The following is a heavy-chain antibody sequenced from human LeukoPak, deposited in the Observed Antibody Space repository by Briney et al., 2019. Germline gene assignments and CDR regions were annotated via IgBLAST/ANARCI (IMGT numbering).Heavy chain of an antibody. V-gene: IGHV4-34*01. Sequence: SETLSLTCAVYGGSFSGYYWSWIRQPPGKGLEWIGEINHSGSTNYNPSVKSRVTISVDTSKNQFSLKLSSVTAADTAVYYCARVMVYFYYMDVWGKGTTVTVSS. D-gene: IGHD2-8*01. CDR2: INHSGST. J-gene: IGHJ6*03. CDR3: ARVMVYFYYMDV. CDR1: GGSFSGYY.